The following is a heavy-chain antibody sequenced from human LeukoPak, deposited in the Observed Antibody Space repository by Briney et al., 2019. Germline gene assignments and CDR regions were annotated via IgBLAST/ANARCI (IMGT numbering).Heavy chain of an antibody. J-gene: IGHJ4*02. D-gene: IGHD2-2*02. CDR2: INPNSGGT. V-gene: IGHV1-2*02. CDR3: ARGIGYRVDY. Sequence: ASVKVSCKASGYTFTGYYMHWVRQAPGQGLEWMGWINPNSGGTNYAQKFQGRVTMTRDTSISTAYMELGSLRSEDTAVYYCARGIGYRVDYWGQGTLVTVSS. CDR1: GYTFTGYY.